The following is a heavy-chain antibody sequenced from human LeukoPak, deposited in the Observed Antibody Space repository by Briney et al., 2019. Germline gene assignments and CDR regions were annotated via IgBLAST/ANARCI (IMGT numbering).Heavy chain of an antibody. D-gene: IGHD6-13*01. CDR1: GFTFSSYA. J-gene: IGHJ5*02. CDR2: ISSNGGSA. V-gene: IGHV3-64*01. Sequence: GGSLRLSCAASGFTFSSYAMHWVRQAPGKGLEYVSAISSNGGSAYYANSVKGRFTISRDNSKNTLYLQMGSLRAEDMAVYYCARDGDSSSWYYQWFDPWGQGTLVTVSS. CDR3: ARDGDSSSWYYQWFDP.